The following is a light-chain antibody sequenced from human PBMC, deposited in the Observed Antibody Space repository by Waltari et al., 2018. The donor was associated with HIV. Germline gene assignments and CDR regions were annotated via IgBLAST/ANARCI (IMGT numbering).Light chain of an antibody. J-gene: IGLJ2*01. Sequence: QSALTQPASVSASPGQSITIPCTGASSDIGYYDYVSWYQQYPGTAPKLLIYGVINRPSGVSHRFSGSKSGNTASLTISGLQAEDEADYYCSSYTAISTLVFGGGTKVFVL. CDR2: GVI. CDR1: SSDIGYYDY. V-gene: IGLV2-14*03. CDR3: SSYTAISTLV.